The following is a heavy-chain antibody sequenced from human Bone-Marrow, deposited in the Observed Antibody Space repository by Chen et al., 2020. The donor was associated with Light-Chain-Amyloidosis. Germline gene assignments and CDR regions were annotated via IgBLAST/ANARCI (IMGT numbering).Heavy chain of an antibody. Sequence: EVQLEQSGPEVKKLGESLKISCKGSGYTFPNYWIGWVRQMTGKGLEWMGVIYPDDSDASYGPSFEGQVTISADKSISTAYLQWRSLNASDSAMYYCARRRDGYNFDYWGPGTLVTVSS. CDR1: GYTFPNYW. CDR2: IYPDDSDA. D-gene: IGHD5-12*01. J-gene: IGHJ4*02. CDR3: ARRRDGYNFDY. V-gene: IGHV5-51*01.